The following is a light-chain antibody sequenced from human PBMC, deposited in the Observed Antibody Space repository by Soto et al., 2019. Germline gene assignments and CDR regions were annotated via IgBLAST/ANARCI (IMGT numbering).Light chain of an antibody. CDR2: ANT. CDR1: SSNIGAGYD. Sequence: QSVLTQPPSVSGAPGQRVTISCTGSSSNIGAGYDVHWYQQLPGTAPKLLIYANTNRPSGVPDRFSGSKSGTSASLAITGLQAEDEADYYCQSYDSSLSGSNWVFGGGTKLNVL. V-gene: IGLV1-40*01. CDR3: QSYDSSLSGSNWV. J-gene: IGLJ3*02.